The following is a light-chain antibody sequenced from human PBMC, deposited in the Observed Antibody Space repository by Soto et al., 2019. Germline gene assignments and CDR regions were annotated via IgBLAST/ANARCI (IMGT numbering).Light chain of an antibody. V-gene: IGLV2-14*03. CDR2: DVS. J-gene: IGLJ1*01. CDR1: NSDVGSYNY. CDR3: SSYTSSNTQV. Sequence: QSALTQPASVSGSPGQSITISCTGTNSDVGSYNYVSWYQQHPGKAPKLMIYDVSNRPSGVSNRFSGSKSGNTASLTISGLQAEDEADYYCSSYTSSNTQVFGSGTKVTVL.